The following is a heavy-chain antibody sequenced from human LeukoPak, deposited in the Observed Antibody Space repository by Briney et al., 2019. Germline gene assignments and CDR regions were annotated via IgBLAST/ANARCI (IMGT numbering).Heavy chain of an antibody. V-gene: IGHV3-30*03. CDR3: TTGVTGRGYSYGYYMDV. CDR2: ISYDGSNK. CDR1: GFTFSSYG. Sequence: GGSLRLSCAASGFTFSSYGMHWVRQAPGKGLEWVAVISYDGSNKYYADPVKGRFTISRDNSKNTLYLQMNSQKTEDTAVYYCTTGVTGRGYSYGYYMDVWGKGTTVTVSS. D-gene: IGHD5-18*01. J-gene: IGHJ6*03.